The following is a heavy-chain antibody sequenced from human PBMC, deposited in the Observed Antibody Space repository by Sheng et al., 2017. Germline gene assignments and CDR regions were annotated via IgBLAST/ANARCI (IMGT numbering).Heavy chain of an antibody. D-gene: IGHD3-10*01. J-gene: IGHJ4*02. CDR2: IYYSGST. CDR1: GGSISSGGYY. CDR3: ASETGIYGSGSGGHFDY. V-gene: IGHV4-31*11. Sequence: QVQLQESGPGLVKPSQTLSLTCAVSGGSISSGGYYWSWIRQHPGKGLEWIGYIYYSGSTYYNPSLKSRVTISVDTSKNQFSLKLSSVTAADTAVYYCASETGIYGSGSGGHFDYWGQGTLVTVSS.